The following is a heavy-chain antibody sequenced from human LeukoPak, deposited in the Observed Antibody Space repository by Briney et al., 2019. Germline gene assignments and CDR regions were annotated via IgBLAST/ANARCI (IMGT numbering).Heavy chain of an antibody. CDR3: ARDISRTMDV. Sequence: GGSLRLSCSASGFTFSTYWMSWVRQAPGKGLEWVANMKRDGSEIYYVDSVRGRFTISRDNARNSLYLQMNSLRAEDTAVYFCARDISRTMDVWGQGTTVTV. V-gene: IGHV3-7*01. CDR1: GFTFSTYW. D-gene: IGHD3-9*01. CDR2: MKRDGSEI. J-gene: IGHJ6*02.